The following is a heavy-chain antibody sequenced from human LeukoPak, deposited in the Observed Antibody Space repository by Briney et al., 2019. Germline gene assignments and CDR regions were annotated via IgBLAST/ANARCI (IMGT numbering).Heavy chain of an antibody. CDR3: AGDRLPRGWFDP. CDR1: GFTFSSYN. J-gene: IGHJ5*02. D-gene: IGHD6-25*01. CDR2: ISSSSNYI. Sequence: GGSLRLSCAASGFTFSSYNMNWVRQAPGKGLEWVASISSSSNYIYYVDSVKGRFTISRDNAKNSLYLQMNSLRAEDTAVYYCAGDRLPRGWFDPWGQGTLVTVSS. V-gene: IGHV3-21*01.